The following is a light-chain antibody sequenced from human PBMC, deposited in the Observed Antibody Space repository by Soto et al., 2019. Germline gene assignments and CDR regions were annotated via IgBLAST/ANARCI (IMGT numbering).Light chain of an antibody. V-gene: IGKV1-5*03. Sequence: DIQMTQSPSTLSASVGDRVTITCRASQSISSWLAWYQQKPGKAPHLLIYKASSLESGVPSRFSGSESGTEFTLNISILQPDDFATYYCQQYNSYSLTFGQGTKVEIK. CDR3: QQYNSYSLT. CDR1: QSISSW. CDR2: KAS. J-gene: IGKJ1*01.